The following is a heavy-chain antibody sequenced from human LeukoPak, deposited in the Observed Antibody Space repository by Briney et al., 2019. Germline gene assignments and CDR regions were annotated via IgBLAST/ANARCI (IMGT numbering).Heavy chain of an antibody. J-gene: IGHJ5*02. Sequence: ASVKVSCKASGYTFTSYGISWVRQAPGQGLEWMGWISAYNGNTNYAQEVQGRVSMTTDTSTSTAYLELRSLRSDDTAVYYCARGGGLVPGTWFDPWGQGTLVTVSS. D-gene: IGHD6-19*01. CDR2: ISAYNGNT. CDR1: GYTFTSYG. V-gene: IGHV1-18*01. CDR3: ARGGGLVPGTWFDP.